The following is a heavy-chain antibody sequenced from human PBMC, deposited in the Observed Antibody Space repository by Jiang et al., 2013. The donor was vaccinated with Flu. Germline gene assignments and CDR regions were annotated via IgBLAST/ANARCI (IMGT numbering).Heavy chain of an antibody. D-gene: IGHD2-2*01. CDR1: GGSISSSSYY. CDR3: ARRVGDVVVPAAIQEYYYYYYMDV. V-gene: IGHV4-39*01. Sequence: GSGLVKPSETLSLTCTVSGGSISSSSYYWGWIRQPPGKGLEWIGSIYYSGSTYYNPSLKSRVTISVDTSKNQFSLKLSAVTAADTAVYYCARRVGDVVVPAAIQEYYYYYYMDVWGKGTTVTVSS. CDR2: IYYSGST. J-gene: IGHJ6*03.